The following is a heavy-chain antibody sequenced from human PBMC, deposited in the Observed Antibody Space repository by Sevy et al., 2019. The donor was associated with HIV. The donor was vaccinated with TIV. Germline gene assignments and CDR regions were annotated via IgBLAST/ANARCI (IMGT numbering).Heavy chain of an antibody. CDR3: ARPYGSGRWEAFDI. Sequence: GGSLRLSCIASGFTFNTYTMNWVRQAPGKGLEWVSSISGSANYIYYADSVKGRFTISRDNAKNSLFLQMNSLRVEDTAVYYCARPYGSGRWEAFDIRGQGTMVTVSS. V-gene: IGHV3-21*06. CDR2: ISGSANYI. CDR1: GFTFNTYT. J-gene: IGHJ3*02. D-gene: IGHD3-10*01.